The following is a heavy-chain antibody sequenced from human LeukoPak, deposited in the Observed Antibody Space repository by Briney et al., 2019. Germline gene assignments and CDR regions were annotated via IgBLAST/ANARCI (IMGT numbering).Heavy chain of an antibody. CDR3: ARDTRITIFGVVYQYGMDV. CDR1: DFTISPYY. J-gene: IGHJ6*02. V-gene: IGHV3-11*01. CDR2: ISSSGSTI. D-gene: IGHD3-3*01. Sequence: PGGSLRLSCAASDFTISPYYMSWVRQAPGKGLEWVSYISSSGSTIYYADSVKGRFTISRDNAKNSLYLQMNSLRAEDTAVNYCARDTRITIFGVVYQYGMDVWGQGTTVTVSS.